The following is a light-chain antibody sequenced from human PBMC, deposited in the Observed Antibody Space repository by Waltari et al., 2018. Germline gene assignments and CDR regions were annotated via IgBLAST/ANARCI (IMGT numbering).Light chain of an antibody. V-gene: IGKV4-1*01. CDR2: WAS. CDR3: QQYYSTPWT. J-gene: IGKJ1*01. CDR1: QSLLYKSNNKNY. Sequence: IVMTQSPDSLAVSLGERATINCKSSQSLLYKSNNKNYLAWYQQKPGQPPKLLIYWASTRESGVPDRFSGSGSGTDFTLTISSLQAEDVAVYYCQQYYSTPWTFGQGTKVEVK.